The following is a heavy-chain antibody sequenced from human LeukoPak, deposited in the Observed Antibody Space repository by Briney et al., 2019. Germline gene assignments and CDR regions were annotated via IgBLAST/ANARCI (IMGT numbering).Heavy chain of an antibody. D-gene: IGHD6-19*01. CDR3: ARGYSSGWLRTYYYYGMDV. J-gene: IGHJ6*02. Sequence: VASVKVSCKVSGYTLTELSMHWVRQAPGKGLEWMGGFDPEDGETIYAQKFQGRVTMTRNTSISTAYMELSSLRSEDTAVYYCARGYSSGWLRTYYYYGMDVWGQGTTVTVSS. CDR1: GYTLTELS. V-gene: IGHV1-24*01. CDR2: FDPEDGET.